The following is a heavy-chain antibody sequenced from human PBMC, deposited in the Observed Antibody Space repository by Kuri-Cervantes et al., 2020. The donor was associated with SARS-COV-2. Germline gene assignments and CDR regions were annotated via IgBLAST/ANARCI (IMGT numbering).Heavy chain of an antibody. J-gene: IGHJ4*02. CDR2: ISGSGSYI. Sequence: GESLKISCAASGFSLSRYTMNWVRQAPGKALEWVSSISGSGSYIYYADSVKGRFTVSRDSAKNSLYLQMNSLRAEDTAVYYCARGGAYWGQGTLVTVSS. D-gene: IGHD1-26*01. CDR1: GFSLSRYT. V-gene: IGHV3-21*01. CDR3: ARGGAY.